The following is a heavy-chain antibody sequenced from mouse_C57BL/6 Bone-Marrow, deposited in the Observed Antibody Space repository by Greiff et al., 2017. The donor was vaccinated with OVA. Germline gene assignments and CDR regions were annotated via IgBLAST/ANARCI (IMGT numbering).Heavy chain of an antibody. J-gene: IGHJ1*03. Sequence: EVKLVESGPGLAKPSQTLSLTCSVTGYSITSDYWNWIRKFPGNKLEYMGYISYSGSTYYNPSLKSRISITRDTSKNQYYLQLNSVTTEDTATYYCARYRDYYGSSYDWYFDVWGTGTTVTVSS. CDR3: ARYRDYYGSSYDWYFDV. CDR1: GYSITSDY. V-gene: IGHV3-8*01. D-gene: IGHD1-1*01. CDR2: ISYSGST.